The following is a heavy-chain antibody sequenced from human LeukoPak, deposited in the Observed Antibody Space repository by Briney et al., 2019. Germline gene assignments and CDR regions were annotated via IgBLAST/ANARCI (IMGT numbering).Heavy chain of an antibody. D-gene: IGHD4-23*01. CDR2: INHSGST. CDR1: GGSFSGYY. J-gene: IGHJ4*02. V-gene: IGHV4-34*01. CDR3: ARDKNGGNSFDY. Sequence: PSETLSLTCAVYGGSFSGYYWSWIRQPPGKGLEWIGEINHSGSTNYNPSLKSRVTISVDTSKNQFSLKLSSVTAADTAVYYCARDKNGGNSFDYWGQGTLVTVSS.